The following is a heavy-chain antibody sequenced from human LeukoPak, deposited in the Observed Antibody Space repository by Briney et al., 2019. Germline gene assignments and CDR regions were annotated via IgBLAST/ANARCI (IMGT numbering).Heavy chain of an antibody. V-gene: IGHV4-31*02. CDR3: ARRGYDSSGYESHFDY. CDR2: IYYSGST. Sequence: SGGYYWSWPRQQQKKGLEWIGYIYYSGSTYYNPSLKSRVTISVDTSKNQFSLKLSSVTAADTAVYYCARRGYDSSGYESHFDYWGQGTLVTVSS. D-gene: IGHD3-22*01. J-gene: IGHJ4*02. CDR1: SGGYY.